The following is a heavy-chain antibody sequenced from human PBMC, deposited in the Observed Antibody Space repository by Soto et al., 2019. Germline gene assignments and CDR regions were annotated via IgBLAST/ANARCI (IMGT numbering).Heavy chain of an antibody. CDR3: ARGGYYDSSGSRNYHYYGMNV. J-gene: IGHJ6*02. Sequence: ASVKVSCKASGYTFSSYGINWVRQAPGQGLEWLVWISLYDGNTKYAQILQGRVSMTTDTSTKTAYMEVRSLRSDDTAVYYCARGGYYDSSGSRNYHYYGMNVWGQGTTVTVSS. CDR2: ISLYDGNT. CDR1: GYTFSSYG. V-gene: IGHV1-18*01. D-gene: IGHD3-22*01.